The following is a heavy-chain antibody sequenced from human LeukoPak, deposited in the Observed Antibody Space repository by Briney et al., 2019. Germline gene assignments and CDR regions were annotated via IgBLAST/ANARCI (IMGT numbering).Heavy chain of an antibody. D-gene: IGHD3-22*01. Sequence: PSETLSLTCTVSGGSISSGDYYWSWIRQPPGKGLEWIGYTYYSGSTYYNPSLKSRATISVDTSKNQFSLKLTSVTAADTAVYYCARPYYYDSRVDPWGQGTLVTVSS. V-gene: IGHV4-30-4*01. J-gene: IGHJ5*02. CDR3: ARPYYYDSRVDP. CDR1: GGSISSGDYY. CDR2: TYYSGST.